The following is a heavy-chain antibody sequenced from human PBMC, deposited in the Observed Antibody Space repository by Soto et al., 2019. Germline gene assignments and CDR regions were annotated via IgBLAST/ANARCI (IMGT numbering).Heavy chain of an antibody. CDR1: GFNFITYS. Sequence: GGSLRLSGAASGFNFITYSLNWVRQAPGKGLEWVASISSSEIYIDYADSVKGRFTISRDNANTSLYLQMNSLRAEDTATYYCVRDGLDYYDTERLYFDKWGQGTLVTVSS. D-gene: IGHD3-22*01. J-gene: IGHJ4*02. CDR2: ISSSEIYI. V-gene: IGHV3-21*01. CDR3: VRDGLDYYDTERLYFDK.